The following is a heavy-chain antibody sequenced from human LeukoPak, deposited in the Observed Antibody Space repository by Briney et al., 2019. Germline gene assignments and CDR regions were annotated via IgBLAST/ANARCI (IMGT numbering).Heavy chain of an antibody. J-gene: IGHJ4*02. Sequence: ASVKVSCKASGYTFTGYYMHWVRQAPGQGLEWMGWINPNSGGTNYAQKFQGRVTMTRGTSISTAYMELSRLRSDDTAVYYCAREPKRYYDILTGYYPPEVGYWGQGTLVTVSS. V-gene: IGHV1-2*02. CDR1: GYTFTGYY. CDR2: INPNSGGT. CDR3: AREPKRYYDILTGYYPPEVGY. D-gene: IGHD3-9*01.